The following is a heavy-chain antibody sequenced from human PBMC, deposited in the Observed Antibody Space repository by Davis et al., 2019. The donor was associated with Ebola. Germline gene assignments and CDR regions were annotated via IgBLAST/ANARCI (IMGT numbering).Heavy chain of an antibody. CDR1: GFPFRGLS. J-gene: IGHJ4*02. V-gene: IGHV3-73*01. Sequence: GESLKIPCAAPGFPFRGLSKHCVRHASGKGLVWVGRIRSKANSYATAYAASVKGRFTISRDDSKNTAYLQMNSLKTEDTAVDNCTTTTVTTDYWGQGTLVTVSS. D-gene: IGHD4-17*01. CDR2: IRSKANSYAT. CDR3: TTTTVTTDY.